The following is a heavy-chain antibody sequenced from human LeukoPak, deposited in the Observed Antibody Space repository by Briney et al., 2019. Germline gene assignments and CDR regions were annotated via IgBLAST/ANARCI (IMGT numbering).Heavy chain of an antibody. CDR2: INHSGST. CDR3: ARRRHVVVPAALTPRIAARPAYDY. V-gene: IGHV4-34*01. J-gene: IGHJ4*02. CDR1: GGSFSGYY. Sequence: SETLSLTCAVYGGSFSGYYWSWIRQPPGKGLEWIGEINHSGSTNYNPSLKSRVTISVDTSKNQFSLKLSSVTAADTAVYYCARRRHVVVPAALTPRIAARPAYDYWGQGTLVTVSS. D-gene: IGHD2-2*01.